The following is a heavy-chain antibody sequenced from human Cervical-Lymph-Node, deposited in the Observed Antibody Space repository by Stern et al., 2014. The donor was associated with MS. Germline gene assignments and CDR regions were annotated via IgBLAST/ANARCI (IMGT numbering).Heavy chain of an antibody. CDR3: ARRGKGGFLDY. Sequence: EVQLVESGAELKKPGESLKISCQDSGNFFTSFWIAWVRQTPGRGLEWMGIIYPSDSDTRYSSFFQGQVTISADNAISTAYLQWSSLKASDSGIYFCARRGKGGFLDYGGQGPLVTVSS. D-gene: IGHD3-16*01. V-gene: IGHV5-51*01. CDR1: GNFFTSFW. J-gene: IGHJ4*02. CDR2: IYPSDSDT.